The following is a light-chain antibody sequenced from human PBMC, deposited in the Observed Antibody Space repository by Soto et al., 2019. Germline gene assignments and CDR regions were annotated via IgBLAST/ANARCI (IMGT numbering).Light chain of an antibody. V-gene: IGLV1-40*01. CDR1: SSNIGAGYD. CDR2: GNS. Sequence: QSVLTQPPSVSGAPGQRVTISCTGSSSNIGAGYDVHWYQQLPGTAPKLLIYGNSNRPSGFPDRFSGSKSGTSASLAITGLQAEDEADYYCQSYDSSIYVFGTGTKVTVL. CDR3: QSYDSSIYV. J-gene: IGLJ1*01.